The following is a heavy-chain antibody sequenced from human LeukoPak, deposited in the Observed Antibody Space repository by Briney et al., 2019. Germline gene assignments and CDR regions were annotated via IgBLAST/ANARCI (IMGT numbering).Heavy chain of an antibody. J-gene: IGHJ4*02. CDR3: ARDLHLDIVVEPTATPLDY. V-gene: IGHV1-46*01. Sequence: ASVKVSCKASGYSFTIYYIHWVRQAPGQGLEWMGIINPSGGSTRYAQKFQGRVTMTRDTSTSTVYMELSSLRSEDTAVYYCARDLHLDIVVEPTATPLDYWGQGTLVTVPS. D-gene: IGHD2-2*02. CDR1: GYSFTIYY. CDR2: INPSGGST.